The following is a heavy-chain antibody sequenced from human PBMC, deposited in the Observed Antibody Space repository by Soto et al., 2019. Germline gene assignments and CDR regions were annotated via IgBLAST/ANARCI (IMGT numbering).Heavy chain of an antibody. D-gene: IGHD3-10*01. J-gene: IGHJ4*02. V-gene: IGHV4-59*08. CDR1: GGSISSYY. CDR3: ARHNYGSGSTYFDY. Sequence: QVQLQESGPGLVKPSETLSLTCTVSGGSISSYYWSWIRQPPGKALEWIGYIYYSGSTNYNPSLKSRVTISVDTSKNQFSLKLNSMTAADTAVYYCARHNYGSGSTYFDYWGQGTLGTVSS. CDR2: IYYSGST.